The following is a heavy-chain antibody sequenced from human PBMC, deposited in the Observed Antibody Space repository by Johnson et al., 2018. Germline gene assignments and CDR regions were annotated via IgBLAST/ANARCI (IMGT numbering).Heavy chain of an antibody. Sequence: QVQLQESGPGLVKPSETLSLTCTVSGGSISSYYWSWIRQPPGKGLEWIGYIYYSGSTTYNPSLKSRVTISVDTSKNQFSLKLSSVTAADTAVYYCAREYCSGGSCSGAFDIWGQGTMVTVSS. D-gene: IGHD2-15*01. CDR3: AREYCSGGSCSGAFDI. V-gene: IGHV4-59*01. CDR2: IYYSGST. CDR1: GGSISSYY. J-gene: IGHJ3*02.